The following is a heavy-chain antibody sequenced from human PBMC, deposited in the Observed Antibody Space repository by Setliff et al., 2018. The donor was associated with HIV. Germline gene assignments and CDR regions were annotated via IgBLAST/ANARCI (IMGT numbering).Heavy chain of an antibody. J-gene: IGHJ4*02. CDR1: GGSISHYY. V-gene: IGHV4-59*04. Sequence: SETLSLTCTVSGGSISHYYWTWIRQPPGKGLEWIGSFYHSGSTFCNPSLKSRVTISLDTSKNQFSLKLRSVTAADTAVYYCVSGPLSGYGYYFDYWGQGALVTVSS. D-gene: IGHD3-3*01. CDR3: VSGPLSGYGYYFDY. CDR2: FYHSGST.